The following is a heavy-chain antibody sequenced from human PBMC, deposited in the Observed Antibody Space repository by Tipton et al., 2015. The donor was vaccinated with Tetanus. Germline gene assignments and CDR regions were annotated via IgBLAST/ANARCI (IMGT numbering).Heavy chain of an antibody. Sequence: TLSLTCAVSGGSISSSNWWSWVRQSPGKGLEWIGEIHLSGSTSYNPSLKSRVSMSVDKSKNQFSLKLNSVTAADSAIYYCARGPKHWLTAGQVYWGQGTLATVSS. CDR2: IHLSGST. CDR1: GGSISSSNW. J-gene: IGHJ4*02. CDR3: ARGPKHWLTAGQVY. D-gene: IGHD6-19*01. V-gene: IGHV4-4*02.